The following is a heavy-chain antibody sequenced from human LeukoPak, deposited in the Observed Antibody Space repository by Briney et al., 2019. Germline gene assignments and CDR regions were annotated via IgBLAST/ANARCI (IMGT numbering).Heavy chain of an antibody. CDR3: ARDTFHNYYDSSTFDS. J-gene: IGHJ4*02. D-gene: IGHD3-22*01. Sequence: GGSLRLSCAASGFTFSSYWMSWVRQAPGKGLEWVANIKQDGSEKYYVDSVKGRFTISRDNAKNSVYLQMNSLRAEDTAVYYCARDTFHNYYDSSTFDSWGQGTLVTVSS. CDR2: IKQDGSEK. CDR1: GFTFSSYW. V-gene: IGHV3-7*03.